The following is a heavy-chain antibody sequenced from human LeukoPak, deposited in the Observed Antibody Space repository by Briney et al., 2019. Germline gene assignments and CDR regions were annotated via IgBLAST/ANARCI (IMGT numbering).Heavy chain of an antibody. D-gene: IGHD3-22*01. V-gene: IGHV5-51*01. J-gene: IGHJ4*02. Sequence: GESLKISCKGSGYSFSNYWIGWVRQIPGKGLEWMGIIYPGDSDTRYSPSFQGQVTISADKSIRTAYLQWSSLKASDTAMYYCARLHDSRADYWGQGTLVTVSS. CDR2: IYPGDSDT. CDR3: ARLHDSRADY. CDR1: GYSFSNYW.